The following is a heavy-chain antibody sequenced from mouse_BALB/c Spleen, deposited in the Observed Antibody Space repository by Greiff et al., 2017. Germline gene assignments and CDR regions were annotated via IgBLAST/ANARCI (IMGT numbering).Heavy chain of an antibody. CDR1: GFTFSDYY. Sequence: EVQLVESGGGLVKPGGSLKLSCAASGFTFSDYYMYWVRQTPEKRLEWVATISDGGSYTYYPDSVKGRFTISRDNAKNNLYLQMSSLKSEDTAMYYCAREGIYYYGSRYFDVWGAGTTVTVSS. D-gene: IGHD1-1*01. V-gene: IGHV5-4*02. CDR2: ISDGGSYT. J-gene: IGHJ1*01. CDR3: AREGIYYYGSRYFDV.